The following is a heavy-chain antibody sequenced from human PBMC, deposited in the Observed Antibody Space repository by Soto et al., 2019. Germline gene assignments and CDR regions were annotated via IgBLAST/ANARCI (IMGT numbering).Heavy chain of an antibody. J-gene: IGHJ4*02. CDR2: IFPTGIT. CDR1: GASLDNYY. CDR3: ARGSVPADY. D-gene: IGHD4-17*01. Sequence: QVHLQESGPGLVRPSETLSLTCTVSGASLDNYYWSWIRQPAGGGLEWLGRIFPTGITYYSPSLRGRLTMSIDASSNQFSLNLNSVTAADTATYYCARGSVPADYWGQGSLVTVSS. V-gene: IGHV4-4*07.